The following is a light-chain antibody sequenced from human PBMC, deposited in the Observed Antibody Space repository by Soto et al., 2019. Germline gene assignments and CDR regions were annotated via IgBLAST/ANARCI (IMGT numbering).Light chain of an antibody. J-gene: IGKJ2*01. Sequence: EIVLTQSPGTLSLSPGERATLSCRASQSVSSSYLAWYQQKPGQAPRLLIYGASSRATGIPDRFSGSGSGTDFTLTISRLEPEDSAVYYCHHYDSSPPYTFGQGTKLEIK. CDR3: HHYDSSPPYT. V-gene: IGKV3-20*01. CDR2: GAS. CDR1: QSVSSSY.